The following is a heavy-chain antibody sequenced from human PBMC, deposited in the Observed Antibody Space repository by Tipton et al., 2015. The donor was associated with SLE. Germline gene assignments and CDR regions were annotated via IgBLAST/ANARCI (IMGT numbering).Heavy chain of an antibody. V-gene: IGHV4-34*12. CDR3: AGWAAGSFDY. J-gene: IGHJ4*02. Sequence: TLSLTCAVYGESFSGYFWSWIRQPPGKGLEWIGEIIHSGVTNYNPSLKSRVTLSVDTSKNQFSLKLSSVTAAYTAVYYCAGWAAGSFDYWGQGTLVTVSS. CDR2: IIHSGVT. D-gene: IGHD6-13*01. CDR1: GESFSGYF.